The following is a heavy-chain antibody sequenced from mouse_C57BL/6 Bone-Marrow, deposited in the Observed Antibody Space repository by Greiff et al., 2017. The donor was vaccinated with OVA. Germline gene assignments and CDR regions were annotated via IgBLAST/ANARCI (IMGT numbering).Heavy chain of an antibody. D-gene: IGHD6-1*01. Sequence: QVQLQQPGAELVKPGASVKLSCKASGYTFTSYWMHWVKQRPGRGLEWIGRIVPNSGGTKYNEKFKSKATLTVDKPSSTAYMQLSSLTSEDAAVYYCARSEPWYFGVWGTGTTVTVSS. V-gene: IGHV1-72*01. CDR2: IVPNSGGT. CDR1: GYTFTSYW. J-gene: IGHJ1*03. CDR3: ARSEPWYFGV.